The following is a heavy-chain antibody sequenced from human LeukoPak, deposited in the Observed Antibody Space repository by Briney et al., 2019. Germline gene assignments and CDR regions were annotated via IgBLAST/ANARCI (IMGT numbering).Heavy chain of an antibody. CDR2: IYYSGST. V-gene: IGHV4-59*08. CDR3: ARQTYSDLDY. D-gene: IGHD4-11*01. J-gene: IGHJ4*02. CDR1: GGSISSYY. Sequence: SETLSLTCTVSGGSISSYYWSWIRQPPGKGLEWIGYIYYSGSTNYNPSLKSRVTISVDTSKNQFSLKLSSVTAADTAVYYCARQTYSDLDYWGQGTLVTVSS.